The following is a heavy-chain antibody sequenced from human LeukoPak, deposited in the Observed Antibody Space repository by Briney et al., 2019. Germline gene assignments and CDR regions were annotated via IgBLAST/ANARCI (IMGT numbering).Heavy chain of an antibody. J-gene: IGHJ2*01. CDR3: ARFGVTRVDWYFDL. CDR2: INHSGST. V-gene: IGHV4-34*09. Sequence: SETLSLTCAVYGGSFSGYYWSWIRQPPGKGLEWIGEINHSGSTYYNPSLKSRITISVDTSKNQFSLKLSSVTAADTAVYYCARFGVTRVDWYFDLWGRGTLVTVSS. D-gene: IGHD2-21*02. CDR1: GGSFSGYY.